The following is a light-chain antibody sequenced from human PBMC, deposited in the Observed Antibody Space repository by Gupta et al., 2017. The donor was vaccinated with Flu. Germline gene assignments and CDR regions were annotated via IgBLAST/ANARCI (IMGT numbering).Light chain of an antibody. J-gene: IGLJ2*01. Sequence: QLVMTQSPSASASLGASVELTCTLSSGHSSYAIAWHQQQPEKGPRYLMKLNSDGSHNKGDGIPDRFSGSSSGAERYLTISSLQSEDEADYYCQTWGTGIPVIFGGGTKLTVL. CDR2: LNSDGSH. V-gene: IGLV4-69*01. CDR3: QTWGTGIPVI. CDR1: SGHSSYA.